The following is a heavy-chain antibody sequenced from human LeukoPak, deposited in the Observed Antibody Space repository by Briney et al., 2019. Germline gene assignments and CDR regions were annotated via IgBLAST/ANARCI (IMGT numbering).Heavy chain of an antibody. CDR2: IFHTGYT. V-gene: IGHV4-38-2*02. CDR3: ARDRHKYNYDGSGYPPY. Sequence: SETLSLTCTVSGYPISMGYFWGWIRQPPGKGLEWIGSIFHTGYTFYDPSFKRRLTISVDTSKNQFSLRLSSVTAADTAVYYCARDRHKYNYDGSGYPPYWGQGTLVTVSS. CDR1: GYPISMGYF. J-gene: IGHJ4*02. D-gene: IGHD3-22*01.